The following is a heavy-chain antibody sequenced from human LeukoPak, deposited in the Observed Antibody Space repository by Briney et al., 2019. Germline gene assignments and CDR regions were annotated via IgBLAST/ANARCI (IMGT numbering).Heavy chain of an antibody. CDR1: GGSFSGYY. CDR3: ARGFDYYYMDV. Sequence: PSETLSLTRAVYGGSFSGYYWGWIRQPPGKGLEWIGNIYYKPSLKSRVTFSLDMSKNQFSLKLGSVTAADTAVYYCARGFDYYYMDVWGKGITVIVSS. V-gene: IGHV4-34*01. J-gene: IGHJ6*03. CDR2: IY.